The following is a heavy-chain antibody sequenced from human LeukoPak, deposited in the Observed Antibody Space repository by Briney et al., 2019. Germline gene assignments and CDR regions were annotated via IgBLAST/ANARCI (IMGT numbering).Heavy chain of an antibody. CDR1: GFTFSSYS. J-gene: IGHJ6*02. Sequence: GGSLRLSCAASGFTFSSYSMNWVRQAPGKGLEWVSSISSSSSYIYYADSVKGRFTISRDNAKNSLYLQMNSLRAEDTAVYYCARGPRYCSSTSCPPSYGMDVWGQGTTVTVSS. CDR2: ISSSSSYI. CDR3: ARGPRYCSSTSCPPSYGMDV. V-gene: IGHV3-21*01. D-gene: IGHD2-2*01.